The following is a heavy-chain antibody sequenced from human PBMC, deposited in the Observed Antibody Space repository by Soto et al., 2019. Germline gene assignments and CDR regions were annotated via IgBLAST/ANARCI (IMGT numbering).Heavy chain of an antibody. CDR3: AKDEEGHQVAPGGGGDFDS. V-gene: IGHV3-23*01. CDR2: MSGSGGST. CDR1: GFTFSSYA. Sequence: GGSLRLTCAASGFTFSSYAMSWVRQAPGKGLEGVSAMSGSGGSTYYADSVKGRFTISRDNSKNTLYLQMNSLRAEDTAVYYCAKDEEGHQVAPGGGGDFDSWGQGTLVTVSS. J-gene: IGHJ4*02. D-gene: IGHD2-21*01.